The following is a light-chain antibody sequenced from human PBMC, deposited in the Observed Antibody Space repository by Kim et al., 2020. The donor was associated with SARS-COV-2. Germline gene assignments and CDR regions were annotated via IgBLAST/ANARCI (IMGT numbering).Light chain of an antibody. V-gene: IGLV3-9*01. CDR1: NIGSKN. Sequence: SYELTQPLSVSVALGQTARITCGGNNIGSKNVHWYQQKPGQAPVLVIYRDSNRPSGLPERFSGSNSGNTATLTISRAQAGDEADYYCQVWDSSTEVFGGGTQLTVL. J-gene: IGLJ3*02. CDR3: QVWDSSTEV. CDR2: RDS.